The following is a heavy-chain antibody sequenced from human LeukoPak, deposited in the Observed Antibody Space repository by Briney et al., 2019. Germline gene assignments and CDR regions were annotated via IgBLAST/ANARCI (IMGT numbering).Heavy chain of an antibody. J-gene: IGHJ4*02. V-gene: IGHV4-4*02. CDR2: IYHSGNT. CDR3: ARARGSWYDGIDY. D-gene: IGHD6-13*01. CDR1: GDSISSSNW. Sequence: PSETLSLTCTVSGDSISSSNWWSWVRPPPGKGLEGIGVIYHSGNTNYNQSLKSRVTISVDNSKNQLSLKLTSVTAADTAVYYCARARGSWYDGIDYWGQGTLVTVSS.